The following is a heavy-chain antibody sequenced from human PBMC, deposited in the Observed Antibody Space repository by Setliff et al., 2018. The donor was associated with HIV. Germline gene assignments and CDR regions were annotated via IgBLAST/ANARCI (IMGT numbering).Heavy chain of an antibody. V-gene: IGHV4-34*01. CDR3: ARASFYFESSRYYSTVSCFDY. D-gene: IGHD3-22*01. J-gene: IGHJ4*02. CDR2: INHSGIT. CDR1: GGSFGVSY. Sequence: SETLSLTCAVYGGSFGVSYWAWIRQPPGKGLEWIGEINHSGITNSSPALRSRVTISVDTSKRQLSLKLSSVTAADTAIYFCARASFYFESSRYYSTVSCFDYWCQGTLVTVSS.